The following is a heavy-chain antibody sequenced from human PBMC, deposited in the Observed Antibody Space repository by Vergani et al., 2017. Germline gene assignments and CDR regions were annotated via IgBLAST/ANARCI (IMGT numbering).Heavy chain of an antibody. CDR2: INHSGST. CDR1: GGSFSGYY. CDR3: ARRNYYGSGAKTNWFDP. V-gene: IGHV4-34*01. J-gene: IGHJ5*02. D-gene: IGHD3-10*01. Sequence: QVQLQQWGAGLLKPSETLSLTCAVYGGSFSGYYWSWIRQPPGKGLEWIGEINHSGSTNYNPSLKSRVTISVYTSKNQFSLKLSSVTAADTAVYYCARRNYYGSGAKTNWFDPWGQGTLVTVSS.